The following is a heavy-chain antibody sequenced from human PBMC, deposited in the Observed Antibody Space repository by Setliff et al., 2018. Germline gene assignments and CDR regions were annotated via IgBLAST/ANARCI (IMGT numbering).Heavy chain of an antibody. D-gene: IGHD5-18*01. CDR1: GGSISSSSYY. CDR3: ARQGGRRTGLAMAIRYYYYYMDV. J-gene: IGHJ6*03. V-gene: IGHV4-39*01. Sequence: PSETLSLTCTVSGGSISSSSYYWGWIRQPPGKGLEWIGSIYYSGSTYYNPSLKSRVTISVDTSKNQFSLKLSSVTAADTAVYYCARQGGRRTGLAMAIRYYYYYMDVWGKGTTVTVSS. CDR2: IYYSGST.